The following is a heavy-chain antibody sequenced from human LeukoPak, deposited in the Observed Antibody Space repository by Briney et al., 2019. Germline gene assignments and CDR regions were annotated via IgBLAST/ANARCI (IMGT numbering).Heavy chain of an antibody. J-gene: IGHJ4*02. Sequence: PVASVKVSCKASGYTFTSYGITWVRQAPGQGLEWMGWISGYNGNTNYAQKFQGRVTMTTDTSTSTVYMELRSLRSDDTAVYYCARDDNYGSGQPDDWGQGTLVTVSS. D-gene: IGHD3-10*01. CDR2: ISGYNGNT. V-gene: IGHV1-18*01. CDR3: ARDDNYGSGQPDD. CDR1: GYTFTSYG.